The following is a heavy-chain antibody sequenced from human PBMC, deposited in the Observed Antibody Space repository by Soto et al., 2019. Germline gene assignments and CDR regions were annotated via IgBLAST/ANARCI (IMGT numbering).Heavy chain of an antibody. J-gene: IGHJ4*02. Sequence: QVQLVQSGAEVKKPGASVKVSCKASGYTFTIYGISWVRQAPGQGLEWMGWISGYNGNTDYAQNLQDRVTLTTDASTSSVYMELRSLRSDDTAVYYCARVDYYYSSGYCGYWGQGTLITVSS. V-gene: IGHV1-18*04. CDR2: ISGYNGNT. D-gene: IGHD3-22*01. CDR1: GYTFTIYG. CDR3: ARVDYYYSSGYCGY.